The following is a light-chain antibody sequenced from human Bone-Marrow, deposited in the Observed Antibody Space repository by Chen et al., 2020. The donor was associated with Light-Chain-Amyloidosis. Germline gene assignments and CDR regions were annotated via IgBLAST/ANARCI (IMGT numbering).Light chain of an antibody. Sequence: QSALTQPASVSGSPGQSITISCTGTSRDIGTCNYVSWYQQHPGKAPQLIIFEVSNRPSGVSDRFSGSKSGNTASLTISGLQPGDEADFYCSSYTSTTTDVIVGGGTKLTVL. CDR2: EVS. V-gene: IGLV2-14*01. J-gene: IGLJ2*01. CDR3: SSYTSTTTDVI. CDR1: SRDIGTCNY.